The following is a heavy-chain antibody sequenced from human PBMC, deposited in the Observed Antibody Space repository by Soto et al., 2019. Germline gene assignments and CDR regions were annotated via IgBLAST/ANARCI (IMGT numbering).Heavy chain of an antibody. V-gene: IGHV3-30*18. J-gene: IGHJ4*02. CDR3: AKGCRAPSCYFLVN. D-gene: IGHD3-10*01. Sequence: QVQLVESGGGVVQPGGSLRLSCAASGFTFNTDGMHWVRQAPGKGLEWVAIISNDGSNKNYIDSVKGRFTISRDNSKNTIYLEMNSLRPEDTAVYFCAKGCRAPSCYFLVNWGLGTLVTVSS. CDR2: ISNDGSNK. CDR1: GFTFNTDG.